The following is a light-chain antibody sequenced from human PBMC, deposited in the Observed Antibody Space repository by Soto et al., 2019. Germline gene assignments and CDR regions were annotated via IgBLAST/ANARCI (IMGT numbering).Light chain of an antibody. CDR2: GAS. CDR1: QSVSSN. Sequence: EIVMTQSPATLSVSPGVRATLSCRVSQSVSSNLAWYQQKSGQAPRLLIYGASTRATGIPARFSGSGSGTEFTLTISSLQSEDFAVYYCQQYNNWPPWTFGQGTKVDI. CDR3: QQYNNWPPWT. J-gene: IGKJ1*01. V-gene: IGKV3-15*01.